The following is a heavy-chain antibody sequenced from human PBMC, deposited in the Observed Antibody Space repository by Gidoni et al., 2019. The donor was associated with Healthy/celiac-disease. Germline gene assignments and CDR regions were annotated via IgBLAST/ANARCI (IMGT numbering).Heavy chain of an antibody. D-gene: IGHD6-6*01. V-gene: IGHV4-34*01. CDR1: GGSFSGYY. CDR2: ITHSGST. Sequence: QVQLQQWGAGLLKPSETLSLTCAVYGGSFSGYYWSWIRQPPGKGLEWIGEITHSGSTNYNPSLKSRVTISVDTSKNQFSLKLSSVTAADTAVYYCARVGSSSSDGMDVWGQGTTVTVSS. CDR3: ARVGSSSSDGMDV. J-gene: IGHJ6*02.